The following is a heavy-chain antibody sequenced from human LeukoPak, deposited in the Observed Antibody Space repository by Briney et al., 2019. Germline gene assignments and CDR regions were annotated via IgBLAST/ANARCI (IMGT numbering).Heavy chain of an antibody. J-gene: IGHJ4*02. Sequence: PGGSLRLSCAASGFTVSSNYMSWVRQAPGKGLEWVSVIYSGGSTYYADSAKGRFTISRDNSKNTLYLQMNSLRAEDTAVYYCAGSTWFGRFDYWGQGTLVTVSS. CDR2: IYSGGST. CDR3: AGSTWFGRFDY. D-gene: IGHD3-16*01. CDR1: GFTVSSNY. V-gene: IGHV3-53*01.